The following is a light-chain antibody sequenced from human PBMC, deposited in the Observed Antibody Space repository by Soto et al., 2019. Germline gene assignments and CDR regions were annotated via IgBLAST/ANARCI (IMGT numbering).Light chain of an antibody. CDR1: QSVGEW. CDR2: RPS. Sequence: DIQVFQSPSILSATVGDRVTLTCRAGQSVGEWLAWYQQKPGKAPRVLIYRPSNLAPGVPSRFSGSGSDIEFTLTISSLQPDDYAVYYCQQYKSYSRTFGQGTRVDIK. V-gene: IGKV1-5*03. J-gene: IGKJ1*01. CDR3: QQYKSYSRT.